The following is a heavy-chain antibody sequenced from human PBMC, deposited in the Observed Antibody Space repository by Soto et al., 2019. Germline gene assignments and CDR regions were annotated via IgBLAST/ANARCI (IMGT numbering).Heavy chain of an antibody. D-gene: IGHD4-17*01. CDR2: ISSSSSYI. CDR1: GFTFSSYS. Sequence: EVPLVESGGGLVKPGGSLRLSFAASGFTFSSYSMNWVRQAPGKGLEWVSSISSSSSYIYYADSVKGRFTISRDNAKTSLYMQMSSLRAEDTAVYYCARDLNYGGTSDWYFDIWGRGTLVTVSS. V-gene: IGHV3-21*01. CDR3: ARDLNYGGTSDWYFDI. J-gene: IGHJ2*01.